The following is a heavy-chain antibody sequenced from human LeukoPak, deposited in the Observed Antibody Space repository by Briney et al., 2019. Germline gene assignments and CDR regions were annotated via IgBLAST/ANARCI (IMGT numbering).Heavy chain of an antibody. J-gene: IGHJ4*02. CDR3: ARDRRRYCSSTSCSAQGY. V-gene: IGHV3-30*04. D-gene: IGHD2-2*01. CDR1: GFTFSTYP. CDR2: ISHHGSNE. Sequence: GGSLRLSCEASGFTFSTYPMHWVRQAPDKGLEWVAMISHHGSNEYYADSVKGRFTISRDNSKNTLYLQMNSLRAEDTAVYYCARDRRRYCSSTSCSAQGYWGQGTLVTVSS.